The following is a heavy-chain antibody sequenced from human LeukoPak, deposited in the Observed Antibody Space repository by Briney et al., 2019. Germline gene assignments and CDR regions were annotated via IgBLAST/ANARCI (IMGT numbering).Heavy chain of an antibody. CDR1: GYTFTNYY. CDR2: INPSGGST. V-gene: IGHV1-46*03. D-gene: IGHD3-22*01. Sequence: GASVKVSCKASGYTFTNYYMHWVRQAPGQGLEWMGIINPSGGSTSYAQKFQGRVTMTRDTSTTTVYMELSSLRSGDTAVYSCARDRTGYYYDSGGYYFDAFDIWGQGTMVTVSS. J-gene: IGHJ3*02. CDR3: ARDRTGYYYDSGGYYFDAFDI.